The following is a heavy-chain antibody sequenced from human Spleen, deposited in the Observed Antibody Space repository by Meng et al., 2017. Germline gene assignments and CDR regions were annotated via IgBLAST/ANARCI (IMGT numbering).Heavy chain of an antibody. Sequence: GESLKISCVVSDFTFSSHWMHWVRQAPGKGLVWVSRISDDGSTTTYADSVRGRFTISRDNSKNTLYLQMNSLRADDTAVYFCARGGRWLQVGVFDHWGQGTLVTVSS. CDR1: DFTFSSHW. J-gene: IGHJ4*02. CDR3: ARGGRWLQVGVFDH. CDR2: ISDDGSTT. D-gene: IGHD5-24*01. V-gene: IGHV3-74*01.